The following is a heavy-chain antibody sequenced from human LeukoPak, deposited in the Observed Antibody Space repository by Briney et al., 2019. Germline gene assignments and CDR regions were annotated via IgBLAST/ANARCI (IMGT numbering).Heavy chain of an antibody. CDR3: ARDLQCGGDCHYDALDI. CDR1: GFTFSNYW. Sequence: PGGSLRLSCGASGFTFSNYWMNWVRQAPGKGLEWVANIKEDGSEKYYVDSVRGRFTISRDNAKNSLFLQMNSLKAEDTAVYYCARDLQCGGDCHYDALDIWGQGTLVTVSS. V-gene: IGHV3-7*01. D-gene: IGHD2-21*02. CDR2: IKEDGSEK. J-gene: IGHJ3*02.